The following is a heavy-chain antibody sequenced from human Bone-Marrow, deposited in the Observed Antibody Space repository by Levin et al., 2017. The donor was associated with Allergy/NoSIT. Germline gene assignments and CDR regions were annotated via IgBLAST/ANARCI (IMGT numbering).Heavy chain of an antibody. D-gene: IGHD2-15*01. Sequence: GESLKISCAASGFTFSNAWMSWVRQAPGKGLEWVGRIKSKTDGGTTDYAAPVKGRFTISRDDSKNTLYLQMNSLKTEDTAVYYCTTDDGSGLPYYYGMDVWGQGTTVTVSS. CDR1: GFTFSNAW. CDR3: TTDDGSGLPYYYGMDV. CDR2: IKSKTDGGTT. V-gene: IGHV3-15*01. J-gene: IGHJ6*02.